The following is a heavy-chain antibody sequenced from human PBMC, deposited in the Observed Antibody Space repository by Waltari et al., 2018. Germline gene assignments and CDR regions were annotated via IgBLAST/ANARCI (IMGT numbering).Heavy chain of an antibody. Sequence: EVQLVESGGGLVQPGGSLRPSCAASGFPFSKYWMHWVRQAPGKGLVWVSRINEDGKTTTYADSVKGRFTISRDNAKNTMYLQMKSLRPEDTAVYFCARDLAGRDDSWGQGTLVTVSS. D-gene: IGHD6-19*01. CDR3: ARDLAGRDDS. V-gene: IGHV3-74*01. CDR2: INEDGKTT. J-gene: IGHJ5*01. CDR1: GFPFSKYW.